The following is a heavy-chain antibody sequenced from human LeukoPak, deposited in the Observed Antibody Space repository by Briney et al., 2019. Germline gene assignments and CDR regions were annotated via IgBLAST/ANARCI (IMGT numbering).Heavy chain of an antibody. CDR1: GGTFSSYA. Sequence: ASVKVSSKASGGTFSSYAISWVRQAPGQGLEWMGRIIPILGIANYAQKFQGRVTITADKSTSTAYMELSSLRSHDTAVYYCARGSSGQDAFDIWGQGTMVTVSS. CDR3: ARGSSGQDAFDI. V-gene: IGHV1-69*04. CDR2: IIPILGIA. J-gene: IGHJ3*02. D-gene: IGHD3-22*01.